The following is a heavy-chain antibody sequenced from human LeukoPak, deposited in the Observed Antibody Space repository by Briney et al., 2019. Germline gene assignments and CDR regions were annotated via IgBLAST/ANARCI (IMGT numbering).Heavy chain of an antibody. D-gene: IGHD2-2*01. J-gene: IGHJ4*02. CDR2: ISSSGSTI. V-gene: IGHV3-11*01. CDR3: ARDRFGAGSTSCYDGHCYTSYFDY. Sequence: GGSLRLSCAASGFTFSDYYMSWIRQAPGKGLEWVSYISSSGSTIYYADSVKGRFTISRDNAKNSLYLQMNSLRAEDTAAYYCARDRFGAGSTSCYDGHCYTSYFDYWGQGTLVTVSS. CDR1: GFTFSDYY.